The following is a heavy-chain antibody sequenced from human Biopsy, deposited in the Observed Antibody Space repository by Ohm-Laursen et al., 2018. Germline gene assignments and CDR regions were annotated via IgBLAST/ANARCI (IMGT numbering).Heavy chain of an antibody. CDR1: SGSIRTGDYY. D-gene: IGHD3-22*01. Sequence: SDILSLTCTVSSGSIRTGDYYWTWIRQQPGKGLEWIGSIYYSGNTKYNPSLQGRLSMSVDTSKNQFSLKLSSVTAADTAVYYCARGDYFDSNGYFWFDPWGQGTLVTVSS. V-gene: IGHV4-31*03. CDR3: ARGDYFDSNGYFWFDP. CDR2: IYYSGNT. J-gene: IGHJ5*02.